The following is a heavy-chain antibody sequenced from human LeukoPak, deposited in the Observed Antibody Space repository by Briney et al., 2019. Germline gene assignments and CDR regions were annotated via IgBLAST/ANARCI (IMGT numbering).Heavy chain of an antibody. J-gene: IGHJ6*03. CDR2: IIPIFGTA. V-gene: IGHV1-69*05. Sequence: SVKVSCKASGGTFSSYAISWVRQAPGQGLERMGGIIPIFGTANYAQKFQGRVTITTDESTSTAYMELSSLRSEDTAVYYCARDTGTYYYDSSGYYHYYYYMDVWGKGTTVTVSS. CDR3: ARDTGTYYYDSSGYYHYYYYMDV. CDR1: GGTFSSYA. D-gene: IGHD3-22*01.